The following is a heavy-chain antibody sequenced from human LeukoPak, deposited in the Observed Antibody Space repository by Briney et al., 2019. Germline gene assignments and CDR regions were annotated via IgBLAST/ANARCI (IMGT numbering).Heavy chain of an antibody. Sequence: SETLSLTCGVDGGSFSGYDWSWVRQPPGKGLEWIGEINYGGDTNHNPSLKSRVTISVDTSKNQFSLKVRSVTAADTAVYYCARVSSAADGYYYYYYMDVWGKGTTVTVSS. D-gene: IGHD5-24*01. CDR1: GGSFSGYD. CDR2: INYGGDT. J-gene: IGHJ6*03. CDR3: ARVSSAADGYYYYYYMDV. V-gene: IGHV4-34*01.